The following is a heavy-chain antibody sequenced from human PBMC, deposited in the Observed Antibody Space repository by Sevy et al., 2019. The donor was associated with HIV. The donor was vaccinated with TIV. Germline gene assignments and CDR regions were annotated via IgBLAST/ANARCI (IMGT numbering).Heavy chain of an antibody. CDR1: GLTFSSYS. V-gene: IGHV3-48*02. D-gene: IGHD3-10*01. Sequence: GGSLRFSCAASGLTFSSYSMNWVRQAPGKGLEWVSYISSSSSTIYYADSVKGRFTISRDNAKNSLYLQMNSLRDEDTAVYYCAREALNYYGSGSYYLDYWGQGTLVTVSS. J-gene: IGHJ4*02. CDR3: AREALNYYGSGSYYLDY. CDR2: ISSSSSTI.